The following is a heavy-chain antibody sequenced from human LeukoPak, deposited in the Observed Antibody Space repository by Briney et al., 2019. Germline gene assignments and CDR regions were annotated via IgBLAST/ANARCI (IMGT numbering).Heavy chain of an antibody. CDR3: ARDKVSGATLLDY. Sequence: GGYLRLSCAASEFTFGNYWMSWVRQVPGKGPEWVANIRQDGNEFYYVDSVKGRFTISRDNAKNSLYLQMNSLRVEDTAVYYCARDKVSGATLLDYWGQGTLVTVSS. CDR2: IRQDGNEF. D-gene: IGHD1-26*01. V-gene: IGHV3-7*01. J-gene: IGHJ4*02. CDR1: EFTFGNYW.